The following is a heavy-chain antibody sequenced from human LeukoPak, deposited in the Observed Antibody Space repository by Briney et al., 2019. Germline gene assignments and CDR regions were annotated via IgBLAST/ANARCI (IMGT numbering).Heavy chain of an antibody. Sequence: PGRSLRLSCAASGFTFSSYGMHWVRQAPGKGLEWVAVIWYDGSNKHYAESVKGRFTISRDNSENTLYLQMDSLRAEDTAVYYCARDDYHGSSGEGFDYWGQGTLVTVSS. CDR1: GFTFSSYG. CDR3: ARDDYHGSSGEGFDY. J-gene: IGHJ4*02. D-gene: IGHD6-19*01. CDR2: IWYDGSNK. V-gene: IGHV3-33*01.